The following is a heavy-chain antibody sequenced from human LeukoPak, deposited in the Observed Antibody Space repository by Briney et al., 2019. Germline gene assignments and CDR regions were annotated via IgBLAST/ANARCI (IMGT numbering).Heavy chain of an antibody. V-gene: IGHV3-73*01. CDR1: GFTFSGSA. Sequence: GGSLRLSCAASGFTFSGSAMHWVRQASGKGLEWVGRIRSKANSYATAYAASVKGRFTISRDDSKNTAYLQMNSLKTEDTAVYYCTRHDFTIFGVVILWGQGTLVTVSS. CDR2: IRSKANSYAT. J-gene: IGHJ4*02. D-gene: IGHD3-3*01. CDR3: TRHDFTIFGVVIL.